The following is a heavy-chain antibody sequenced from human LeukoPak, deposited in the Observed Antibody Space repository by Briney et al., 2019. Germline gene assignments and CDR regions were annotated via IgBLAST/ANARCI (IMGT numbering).Heavy chain of an antibody. CDR3: ARRGQKCGVALFC. D-gene: IGHD3-3*01. CDR2: ISYGGRNK. Sequence: GRSLRLSCAASGFTFNNYDMHWVRQAPGKGLEWVAGISYGGRNKYYADSVKGRFTISRDNSKNTLNLQMNSLRTEDTAVYYCARRGQKCGVALFCWGEGTLVSVSS. CDR1: GFTFNNYD. V-gene: IGHV3-30*03. J-gene: IGHJ4*02.